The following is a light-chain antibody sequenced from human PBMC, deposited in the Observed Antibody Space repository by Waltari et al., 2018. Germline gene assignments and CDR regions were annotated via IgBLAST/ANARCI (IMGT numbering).Light chain of an antibody. CDR1: QSIATN. CDR2: DAS. Sequence: EVVMTQSPDTLSASPGGRATLPCRASQSIATNLAWYQQRRGQAPRLLIFDASTRATSISGRFSGSGSGTEFTLTISSLQSDDSAVYYCQQYNRWPPITFGQGTRLEIK. V-gene: IGKV3-15*01. CDR3: QQYNRWPPIT. J-gene: IGKJ5*01.